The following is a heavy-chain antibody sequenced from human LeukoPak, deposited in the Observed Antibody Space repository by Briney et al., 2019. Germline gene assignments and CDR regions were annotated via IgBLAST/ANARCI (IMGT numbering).Heavy chain of an antibody. CDR3: ARGPPPYYYDSSGYYETLDAFDI. CDR1: GGSFSGYY. J-gene: IGHJ3*02. V-gene: IGHV4-34*01. Sequence: ASETLSLTCAVYGGSFSGYYWSWIRQPPGKGLEWIGEINHSGSTNYNPSLKSRVTISVDTSKNQFSLKLSSVTAADTAVYYCARGPPPYYYDSSGYYETLDAFDIWGQGTMVTVSS. D-gene: IGHD3-22*01. CDR2: INHSGST.